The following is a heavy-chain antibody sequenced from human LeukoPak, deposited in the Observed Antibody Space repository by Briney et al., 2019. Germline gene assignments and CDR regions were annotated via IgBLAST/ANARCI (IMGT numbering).Heavy chain of an antibody. J-gene: IGHJ4*02. CDR3: ARAVDY. Sequence: PSETLSLTCAVYGGSFSGYYWSWIRQPPGKGLEWIGEINHSGSTNYNPSLKSRVTISVDTSKNQFSLKLSSVTAADTAVYYCARAVDYWGQGTLVTVSS. V-gene: IGHV4-34*01. CDR2: INHSGST. CDR1: GGSFSGYY.